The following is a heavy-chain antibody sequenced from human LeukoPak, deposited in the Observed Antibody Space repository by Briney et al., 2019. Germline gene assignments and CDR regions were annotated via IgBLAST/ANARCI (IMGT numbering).Heavy chain of an antibody. CDR3: AHRLKYGDYIYFDY. Sequence: SGPTLVKPTQTLTLTCTFSGFSLSTSGVGVGWIRQPPGKALEWLALIYWDDDKRYSPSLKSRLTITKDTSKNQAVLTMTNMDPVDTATYYCAHRLKYGDYIYFDYWGQGTLVTVSS. D-gene: IGHD4-17*01. CDR2: IYWDDDK. J-gene: IGHJ4*02. CDR1: GFSLSTSGVG. V-gene: IGHV2-5*02.